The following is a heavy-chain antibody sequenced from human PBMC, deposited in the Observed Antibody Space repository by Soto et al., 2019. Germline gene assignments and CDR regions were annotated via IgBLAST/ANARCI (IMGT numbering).Heavy chain of an antibody. Sequence: GASVKASCKASRYTFTSYGMSWVRQAPEQGLEWMGLISAYNGNTNYAQKLQGRVTMTTDTSTSTAYMELRSLRSDDTAVYYCARLIKDIVVVQAAIRNYYYYGMDVWGQGTTVTVSS. CDR1: RYTFTSYG. CDR3: ARLIKDIVVVQAAIRNYYYYGMDV. D-gene: IGHD2-2*02. V-gene: IGHV1-18*04. J-gene: IGHJ6*02. CDR2: ISAYNGNT.